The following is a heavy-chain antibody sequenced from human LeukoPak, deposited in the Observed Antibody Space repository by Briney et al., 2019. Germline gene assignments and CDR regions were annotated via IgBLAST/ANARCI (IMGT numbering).Heavy chain of an antibody. D-gene: IGHD6-19*01. CDR2: IYYSGST. V-gene: IGHV4-39*01. Sequence: SETLSLTCTVAAGSISSTSYYWGWVRQPPGKGLEWIGNIYYSGSTYYSPSLNSRLTMSVDTSRNHFSLKLSSVTAADTAVYYCARHSYSSGWHAHFDYWGQGTVVAVSS. J-gene: IGHJ4*02. CDR3: ARHSYSSGWHAHFDY. CDR1: AGSISSTSYY.